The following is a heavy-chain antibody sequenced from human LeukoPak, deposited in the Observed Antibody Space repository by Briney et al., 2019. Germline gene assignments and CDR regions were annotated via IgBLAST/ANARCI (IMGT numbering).Heavy chain of an antibody. CDR2: IYYSGST. V-gene: IGHV4-59*01. D-gene: IGHD2-15*01. CDR3: ARDRSSGRNAFDI. Sequence: SETLSLTGTVSGGSISSYYWSWIRQPPGKGLEWIGYIYYSGSTNYNPSLKSRVTISVDTSKNQFSLKLSSVTAADTAVYYCARDRSSGRNAFDIWGQGTMVTVSS. J-gene: IGHJ3*02. CDR1: GGSISSYY.